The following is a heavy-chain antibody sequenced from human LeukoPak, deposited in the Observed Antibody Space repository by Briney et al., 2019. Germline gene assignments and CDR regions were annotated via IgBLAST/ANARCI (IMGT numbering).Heavy chain of an antibody. CDR1: GGSISSGGYY. CDR2: IYYSGST. V-gene: IGHV4-31*03. J-gene: IGHJ5*02. D-gene: IGHD3-3*01. CDR3: ARDRRPGFYL. Sequence: SQTLSLTCTVSGGSISSGGYYWDWIRQHPGKGLEWIGYIYYSGSTYYNPSLGNRVSISVDTSKNQFSLSLTSVTAADTAVYYCARDRRPGFYLWGQGTLGTVSS.